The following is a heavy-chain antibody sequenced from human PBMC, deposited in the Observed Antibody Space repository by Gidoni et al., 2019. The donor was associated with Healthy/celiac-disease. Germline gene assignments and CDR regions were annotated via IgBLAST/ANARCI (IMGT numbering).Heavy chain of an antibody. V-gene: IGHV3-7*01. Sequence: EVQLVASGGGLVQPGGSLRLSCAASGFTFSSYWMSWVRQAPGKGLGGVANIKQDGSEKYYVDSGKGRFTISRDNAKNSLYLQMNSLRAEDTAVYYCARAGGYCSGGSCRPAKGPRYYFDYWGQGTLVTVSS. CDR3: ARAGGYCSGGSCRPAKGPRYYFDY. CDR1: GFTFSSYW. J-gene: IGHJ4*02. D-gene: IGHD2-15*01. CDR2: IKQDGSEK.